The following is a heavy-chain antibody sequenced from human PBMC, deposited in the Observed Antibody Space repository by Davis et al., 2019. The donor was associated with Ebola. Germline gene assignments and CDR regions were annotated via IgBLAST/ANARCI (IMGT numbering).Heavy chain of an antibody. CDR2: IYYSGST. CDR3: ARIWNGYYGIDY. CDR1: GGSISSYY. J-gene: IGHJ4*02. D-gene: IGHD3-3*01. Sequence: SETLSLTCTVSGGSISSYYWSWIRQPPGKGLEWIGNIYYSGSTNYNPSLKSRVTISVDTSKNQFSLKLSSVTAADTAVYYCARIWNGYYGIDYWGQGTLVTVSS. V-gene: IGHV4-59*08.